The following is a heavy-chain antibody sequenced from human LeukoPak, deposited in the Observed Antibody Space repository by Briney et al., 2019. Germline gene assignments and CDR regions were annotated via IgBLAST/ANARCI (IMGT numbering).Heavy chain of an antibody. D-gene: IGHD6-13*01. V-gene: IGHV4-34*01. CDR3: ARGPSRGSSSWYPLGWSDP. CDR2: INHSGST. J-gene: IGHJ5*02. CDR1: GGSFSGYY. Sequence: SETLSLTCAVYGGSFSGYYWSWIRQPPGKGLEWIGEINHSGSTNYNPSLKSRVTISVDTSKNQFSLKLSSVTAADTAVYYCARGPSRGSSSWYPLGWSDPWGQETLVPVSS.